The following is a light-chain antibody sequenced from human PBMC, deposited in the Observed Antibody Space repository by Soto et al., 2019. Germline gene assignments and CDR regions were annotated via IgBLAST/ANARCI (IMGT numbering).Light chain of an antibody. Sequence: DIQMTQSPSSLSASVGDRVTITFRASQSISSYLNWYQQKPGKAPKLLIYAASSLQSGVPSRFSGSGSGTDFTLTISSLQPDDFATYYCQQYHTYRTFGQGTKVDIK. CDR1: QSISSY. CDR3: QQYHTYRT. J-gene: IGKJ1*01. CDR2: AAS. V-gene: IGKV1-39*01.